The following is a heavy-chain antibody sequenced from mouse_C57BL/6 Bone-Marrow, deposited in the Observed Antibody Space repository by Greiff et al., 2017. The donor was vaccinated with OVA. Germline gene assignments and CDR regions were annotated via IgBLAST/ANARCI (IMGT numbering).Heavy chain of an antibody. CDR3: PGMVTRAY. Sequence: EVQLQQSGAKLVRPGASVKLSCTASGFNIKDDYMHWVKQRPEQGLEWIGWIDPENGDTEYASKFQGKATITADTSSNTAYMQLSSLTSEDAAVCSCPGMVTRAYWGQGTMLTVSA. D-gene: IGHD2-2*01. CDR2: IDPENGDT. CDR1: GFNIKDDY. J-gene: IGHJ3*01. V-gene: IGHV14-4*01.